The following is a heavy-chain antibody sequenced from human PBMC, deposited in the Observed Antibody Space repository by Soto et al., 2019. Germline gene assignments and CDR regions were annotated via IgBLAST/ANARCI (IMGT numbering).Heavy chain of an antibody. J-gene: IGHJ4*02. CDR3: AMTMDTAMVTPFDH. D-gene: IGHD5-18*01. Sequence: SLRLSCAASGFTFSSYGMHWVRQAPGKGLEWVAVIWYDGSNKYYADSVKGRFTISRDNSKNTLYLQMNSLRAEDTAVYYCAMTMDTAMVTPFDHWGKGTLVTVSS. V-gene: IGHV3-33*01. CDR2: IWYDGSNK. CDR1: GFTFSSYG.